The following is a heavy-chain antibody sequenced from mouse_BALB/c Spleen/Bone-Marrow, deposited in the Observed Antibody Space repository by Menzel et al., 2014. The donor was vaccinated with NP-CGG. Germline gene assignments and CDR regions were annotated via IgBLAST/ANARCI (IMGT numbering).Heavy chain of an antibody. D-gene: IGHD4-1*01. Sequence: VQLVESGPELVRPGVSVKISCKGSGHTFTDYAMHWVKPSHAKSLEWIGVISTYSGNTNYNQKFKGKATMTVDKSSSTAYMELARLTSEDSAIYYCARWYNWDAFAYWGQGTLVTVSA. CDR3: ARWYNWDAFAY. V-gene: IGHV1-67*01. CDR2: ISTYSGNT. J-gene: IGHJ3*01. CDR1: GHTFTDYA.